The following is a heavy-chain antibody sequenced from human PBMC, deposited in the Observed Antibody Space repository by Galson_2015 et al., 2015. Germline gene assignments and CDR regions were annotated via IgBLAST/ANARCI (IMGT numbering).Heavy chain of an antibody. J-gene: IGHJ6*02. V-gene: IGHV3-21*01. D-gene: IGHD5-18*01. Sequence: SLRLSCAASGFTFSSYSMNWVRQAPGKGLEWVSSISSSSSYIYYADSVKGRFTISRDNAKNSLYLQMNSLRAEDTVVYYCARGGRPAVRGYSYGAGAGPEVYYYGMDVWGQGTTVTVSS. CDR3: ARGGRPAVRGYSYGAGAGPEVYYYGMDV. CDR2: ISSSSSYI. CDR1: GFTFSSYS.